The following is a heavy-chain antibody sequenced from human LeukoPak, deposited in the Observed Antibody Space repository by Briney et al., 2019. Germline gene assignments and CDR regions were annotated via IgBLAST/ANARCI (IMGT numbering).Heavy chain of an antibody. D-gene: IGHD6-13*01. CDR1: GGSISSYY. Sequence: SETLSLTCTVSGGSISSYYWSWIRQPAGKGLEWIGRIYTSGSTNYNPSLKSRVTMSVDTSKNQFSLKLRSVTAADTAVYYCAGAGGEQQLEYYYYYYYMDVWGKGTTVTVSS. V-gene: IGHV4-4*07. CDR3: AGAGGEQQLEYYYYYYYMDV. J-gene: IGHJ6*03. CDR2: IYTSGST.